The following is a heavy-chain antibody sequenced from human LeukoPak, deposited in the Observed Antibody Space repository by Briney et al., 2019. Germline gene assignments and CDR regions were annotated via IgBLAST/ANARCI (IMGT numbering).Heavy chain of an antibody. CDR3: VRGEYSSSWHSEYFQY. V-gene: IGHV3-33*01. CDR1: GFSFSNFG. J-gene: IGHJ1*01. Sequence: GGSLRLSCAASGFSFSNFGMHWVRQAPGKGLEWVAIIWHDGSNSYYADSVKGRFTISRDNSKNTLSLQMNSLRVEDTAVYYCVRGEYSSSWHSEYFQYWGQGTLDTVSS. CDR2: IWHDGSNS. D-gene: IGHD6-13*01.